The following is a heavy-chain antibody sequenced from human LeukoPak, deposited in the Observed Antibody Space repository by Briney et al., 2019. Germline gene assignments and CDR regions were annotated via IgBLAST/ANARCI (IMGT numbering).Heavy chain of an antibody. CDR1: GGSFSGYY. V-gene: IGHV4-34*01. CDR2: INHSGST. Sequence: PSETLSLTCAVYGGSFSGYYWSWIRQPPGKGLEWIGEINHSGSTNYNPSLKSRVTISVDTSKNQFSLKLSSVTAADTAVYYCARSHLTGDWFDPWGQGTLVTVSS. J-gene: IGHJ5*02. D-gene: IGHD3-10*01. CDR3: ARSHLTGDWFDP.